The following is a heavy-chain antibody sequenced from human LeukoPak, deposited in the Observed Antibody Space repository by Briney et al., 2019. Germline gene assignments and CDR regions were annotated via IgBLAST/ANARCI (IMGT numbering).Heavy chain of an antibody. V-gene: IGHV1-69*05. CDR2: IIPIFGTA. Sequence: ASVKVSCKASGYTFTGYYVHWVRQAPGQGLEWMGGIIPIFGTANYAQKFQGRVTITTDESTSTAYMELSSLRSEDTAVYYCARGVYYDFWSGLDYWGQGTLITVSS. D-gene: IGHD3-3*01. CDR1: GYTFTGYY. CDR3: ARGVYYDFWSGLDY. J-gene: IGHJ4*02.